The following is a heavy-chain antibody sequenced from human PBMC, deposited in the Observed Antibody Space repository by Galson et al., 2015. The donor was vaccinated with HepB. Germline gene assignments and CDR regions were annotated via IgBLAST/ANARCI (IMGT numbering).Heavy chain of an antibody. CDR3: ARDAVPGYCSGGSCYWSYYGMDV. CDR1: GYTFTGYY. CDR2: INPNSGGT. J-gene: IGHJ6*02. Sequence: SVKVSCKASGYTFTGYYMHWVRQAPGQGLEWMGRINPNSGGTNYAQKLQGRVTMTTDTSTSTAYMELRSLRSDDTAVYYCARDAVPGYCSGGSCYWSYYGMDVWGQGTTVTVSS. D-gene: IGHD2-15*01. V-gene: IGHV1-2*06.